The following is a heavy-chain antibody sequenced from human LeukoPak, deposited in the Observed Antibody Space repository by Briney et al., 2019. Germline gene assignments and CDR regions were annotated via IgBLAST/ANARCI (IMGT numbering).Heavy chain of an antibody. V-gene: IGHV3-23*01. D-gene: IGHD3-9*01. CDR1: GFTLSSYA. CDR2: ISGSGGNT. CDR3: AKGDASPVHLLTGH. J-gene: IGHJ4*02. Sequence: GASLRLSCAASGFTLSSYAMTWVRQAPGEVLGLVTGISGSGGNTYYADSVKGRFTISRDNSKNTLYLQMNSLRAEDTAVYYCAKGDASPVHLLTGHWGQGPLVTVSS.